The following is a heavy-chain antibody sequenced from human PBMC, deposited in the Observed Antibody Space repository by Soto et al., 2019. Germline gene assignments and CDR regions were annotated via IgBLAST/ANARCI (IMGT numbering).Heavy chain of an antibody. D-gene: IGHD5-18*01. J-gene: IGHJ2*01. Sequence: ASVKVSCKASGGTFSSYAISWVRQAPGQGLEWMGGIIPIFGTANYAQKFQGRVTITADESTSTAYMELSSLRSEDTAVYYCARSNSGDTAMVYWYFDLWGRGTLVTVPS. CDR2: IIPIFGTA. CDR1: GGTFSSYA. CDR3: ARSNSGDTAMVYWYFDL. V-gene: IGHV1-69*13.